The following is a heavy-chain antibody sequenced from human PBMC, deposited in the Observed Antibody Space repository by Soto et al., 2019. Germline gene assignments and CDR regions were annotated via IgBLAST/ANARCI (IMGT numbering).Heavy chain of an antibody. CDR3: AKVYSGDRFAFDI. CDR1: GFTFNNYA. Sequence: EVQLLESGGGLIQPGGSLRLSCAASGFTFNNYAMSWVRQAPGMGLEWVSGISGTGGSAYYADSVKGRFIISRDNSKNTLYVQMNSLRAGDTALYYCAKVYSGDRFAFDIWGQGAMVTVSS. J-gene: IGHJ3*02. D-gene: IGHD4-17*01. CDR2: ISGTGGSA. V-gene: IGHV3-23*01.